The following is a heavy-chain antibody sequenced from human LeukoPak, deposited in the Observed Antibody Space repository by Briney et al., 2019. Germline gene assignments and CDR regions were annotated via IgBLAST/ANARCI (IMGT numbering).Heavy chain of an antibody. V-gene: IGHV1-2*04. Sequence: GASVKVSCKASGYTFTGYYMHWVRQAPGQGLEWMGWINPNSGGTNYAQKFQGWVTMTRDTSISTAYMELSRLRSDDTAVYYCARNTGYSSSWTGENYYGMDVWGQGTTVTVSS. D-gene: IGHD6-13*01. CDR2: INPNSGGT. J-gene: IGHJ6*02. CDR3: ARNTGYSSSWTGENYYGMDV. CDR1: GYTFTGYY.